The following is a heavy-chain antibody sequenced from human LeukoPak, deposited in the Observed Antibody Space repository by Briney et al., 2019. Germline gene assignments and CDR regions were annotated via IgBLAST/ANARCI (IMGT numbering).Heavy chain of an antibody. J-gene: IGHJ4*02. CDR1: GYTFTGYY. D-gene: IGHD3-9*01. Sequence: ASVKVSCKASGYTFTGYYMHWVRQAPGRGLEWMGWINPNSGDTNYAQKFQGRVTMTRDTSISTAYMELSRQRSDDTAVYYCARGFDWLSYYFDFWGQGTLVTVSS. V-gene: IGHV1-2*02. CDR3: ARGFDWLSYYFDF. CDR2: INPNSGDT.